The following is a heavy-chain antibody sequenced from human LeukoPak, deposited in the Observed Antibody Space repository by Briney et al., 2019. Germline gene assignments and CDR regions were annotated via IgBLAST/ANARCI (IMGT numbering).Heavy chain of an antibody. CDR2: IKQDGSEK. Sequence: PGGSLRLSCAASGFTFSSYWMSWVRQAPGKGREWVANIKQDGSEKYYVDSVKGRFTISRDNAKNSLYLQMNSLRAEDTAVYYCARDMATVTTSPSDYWGQGTLVTVSS. V-gene: IGHV3-7*01. J-gene: IGHJ4*02. D-gene: IGHD4-17*01. CDR1: GFTFSSYW. CDR3: ARDMATVTTSPSDY.